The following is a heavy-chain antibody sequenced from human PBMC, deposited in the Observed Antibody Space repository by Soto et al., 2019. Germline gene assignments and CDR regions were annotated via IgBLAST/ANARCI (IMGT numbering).Heavy chain of an antibody. D-gene: IGHD3-22*01. CDR3: ARSEYYYDSSGYLPPPFDY. J-gene: IGHJ4*02. V-gene: IGHV1-3*01. CDR2: INAGNGNT. Sequence: QVQLVQSGAEVKKPGASVKVSCKASGYTFTSYAMHCVRQAPGQRLEWMGWINAGNGNTKYSQKFQGRVTITRDTSASTAYMERSSLRYEDTAVYYCARSEYYYDSSGYLPPPFDYWGQGPLVTVSS. CDR1: GYTFTSYA.